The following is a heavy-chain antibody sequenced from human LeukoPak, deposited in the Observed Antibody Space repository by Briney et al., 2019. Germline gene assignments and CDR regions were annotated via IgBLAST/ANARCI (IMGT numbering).Heavy chain of an antibody. Sequence: SETLSLTCTVSGGSISSSSYYWGWIRQPPGKGLEWIGSIYYSGSTYYNPSLKSRVTISVDMSKNQFSLKLSSVTAADTAVSYCVGGYSTPGFWGQGTLVTVSS. CDR1: GGSISSSSYY. V-gene: IGHV4-39*01. CDR2: IYYSGST. D-gene: IGHD6-13*01. J-gene: IGHJ4*02. CDR3: VGGYSTPGF.